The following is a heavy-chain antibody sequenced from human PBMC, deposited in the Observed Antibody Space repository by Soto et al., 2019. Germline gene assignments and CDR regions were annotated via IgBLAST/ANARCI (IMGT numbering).Heavy chain of an antibody. CDR1: GNSVSSNSAA. Sequence: TSETLSLTCAISGNSVSSNSAAWNWIRQSPSRGLEWLGRTYYRSKWYNDYAVSVKSRITINPDTSKNQFSLQLNSVTPEDTAVHYCARIITGTNYYYYGMDVWGQGTTVTVSS. CDR2: TYYRSKWYN. CDR3: ARIITGTNYYYYGMDV. V-gene: IGHV6-1*01. D-gene: IGHD1-7*01. J-gene: IGHJ6*02.